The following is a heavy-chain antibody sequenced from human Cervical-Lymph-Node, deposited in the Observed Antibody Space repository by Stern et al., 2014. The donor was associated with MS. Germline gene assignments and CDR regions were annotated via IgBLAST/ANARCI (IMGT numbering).Heavy chain of an antibody. CDR2: MIPILGPA. Sequence: VQLVESGAEVKKPGSSVKVSCKASGATFSSSPISWVRQAPGQGIEWLGGMIPILGPADFAQKFQGRVTITANESTTTAYMELSSLTSEDTAVYYCAAGGALPYYYYYAMDVWGQGTTVTVSS. CDR1: GATFSSSP. CDR3: AAGGALPYYYYYAMDV. D-gene: IGHD4-23*01. J-gene: IGHJ6*02. V-gene: IGHV1-69*01.